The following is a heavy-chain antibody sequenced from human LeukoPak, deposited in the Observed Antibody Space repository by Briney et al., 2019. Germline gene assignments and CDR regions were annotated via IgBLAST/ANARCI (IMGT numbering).Heavy chain of an antibody. CDR3: ARGRRGYSYGFDY. D-gene: IGHD5-18*01. V-gene: IGHV3-7*01. Sequence: GGSLRLSCSASRFTFISYWMNWVRQAPGKGLEWVANIKQDGSEKYYVDSVKGRFTISRDNAKNSVYLQMDSLRAEDTAVYYCARGRRGYSYGFDYWGQGTLVTVSS. J-gene: IGHJ4*02. CDR2: IKQDGSEK. CDR1: RFTFISYW.